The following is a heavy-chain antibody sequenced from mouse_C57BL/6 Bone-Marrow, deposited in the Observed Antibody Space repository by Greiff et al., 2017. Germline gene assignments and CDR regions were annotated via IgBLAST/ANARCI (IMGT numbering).Heavy chain of an antibody. CDR3: ARLECDGSSGDWYFDV. CDR2: IYPGDGST. Sequence: QVQLQQSGPELVKPGASVTLSCKASGYTFTSYDLNWVKQRPGQGLEWIGWIYPGDGSTKYNEKFKGKATLTVDTSSSTAYMELHSLTSEDSAVYFCARLECDGSSGDWYFDVWGTGTTVTVSA. V-gene: IGHV1-85*01. CDR1: GYTFTSYD. J-gene: IGHJ1*03. D-gene: IGHD1-1*01.